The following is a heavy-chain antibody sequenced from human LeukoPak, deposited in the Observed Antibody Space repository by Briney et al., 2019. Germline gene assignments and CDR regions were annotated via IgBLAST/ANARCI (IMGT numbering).Heavy chain of an antibody. CDR3: ARVIGEQQPDS. J-gene: IGHJ1*01. D-gene: IGHD6-13*01. V-gene: IGHV3-21*01. CDR2: ISSGSTYI. Sequence: GGSLRLSCAASGFTFSNYKMHWVRQAPGKGLEWVSSISSGSTYIYYADSVKGRFTISRDDAKNSLFLQMNSLRAEDTAVYYYARVIGEQQPDSWGQGTLVTVPS. CDR1: GFTFSNYK.